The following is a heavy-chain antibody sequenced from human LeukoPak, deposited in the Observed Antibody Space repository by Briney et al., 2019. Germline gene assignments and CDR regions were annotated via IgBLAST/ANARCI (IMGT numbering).Heavy chain of an antibody. Sequence: ASVKVSCKASGYTFTGYYMHWVRQAPGQGLEWMGWINPNSGGTNYAQKFQGRVTMTRDTSISTAYMELSGLRSDDTAVYYCASWRGAPAQHFDYWGQGTLVTVSS. CDR1: GYTFTGYY. CDR3: ASWRGAPAQHFDY. V-gene: IGHV1-2*02. J-gene: IGHJ4*02. CDR2: INPNSGGT. D-gene: IGHD2-2*01.